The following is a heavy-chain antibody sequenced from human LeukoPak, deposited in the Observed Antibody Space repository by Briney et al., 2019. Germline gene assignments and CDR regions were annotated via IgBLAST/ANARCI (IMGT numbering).Heavy chain of an antibody. Sequence: GSLRLSCAASGFTFSSYAMHWVRQAPGKGLEWVAVISYDGSNKYYADSVKGRFTISRDNSKNTLYLQMSSLRAEDTAVYYCARDGRDSSGYYSPNYWGQGTLVTVSS. CDR2: ISYDGSNK. CDR3: ARDGRDSSGYYSPNY. D-gene: IGHD3-22*01. V-gene: IGHV3-30*15. J-gene: IGHJ4*02. CDR1: GFTFSSYA.